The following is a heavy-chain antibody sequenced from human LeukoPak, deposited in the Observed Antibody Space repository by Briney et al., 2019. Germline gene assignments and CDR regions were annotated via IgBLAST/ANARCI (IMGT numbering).Heavy chain of an antibody. D-gene: IGHD2-15*01. J-gene: IGHJ5*02. CDR3: ARRPGYCSGGSCHGWFDP. CDR1: GYSFTSYW. CDR2: IYPGDSDT. V-gene: IGHV5-51*01. Sequence: GESLKISCKGSGYSFTSYWIGWVRQMPGKGLEWMGIIYPGDSDTRYSPSFQGQATTSADKSISTAYLQWSSLKASDTAMYYCARRPGYCSGGSCHGWFDPWGQGTLVTVSS.